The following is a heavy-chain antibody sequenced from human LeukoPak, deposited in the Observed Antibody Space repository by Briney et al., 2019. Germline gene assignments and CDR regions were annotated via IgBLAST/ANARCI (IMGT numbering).Heavy chain of an antibody. Sequence: SETLSLTCTVSGGSISSYYWSWIRQPAGKGLEWIGRIYTSGSTNYNPSLKSRVTMSVDTSKNQFSLKLSSVTAADTAVYYCASTRYYHDSAGYSPVPFFDYWGQGTLVTVSS. CDR3: ASTRYYHDSAGYSPVPFFDY. J-gene: IGHJ4*02. D-gene: IGHD3-22*01. V-gene: IGHV4-4*07. CDR1: GGSISSYY. CDR2: IYTSGST.